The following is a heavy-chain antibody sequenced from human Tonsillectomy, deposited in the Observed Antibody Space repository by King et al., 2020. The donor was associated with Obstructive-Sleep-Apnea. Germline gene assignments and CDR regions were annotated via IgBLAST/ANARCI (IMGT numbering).Heavy chain of an antibody. CDR3: AREVYDSSGYWDPGWFDP. CDR1: GGTFSSYA. J-gene: IGHJ5*02. D-gene: IGHD3-22*01. CDR2: IIPILGIA. Sequence: VQLVQSGAEVKKPGSSVKVSCKASGGTFSSYAISWVRQAPGQGLEWMGGIIPILGIANYAQKFQGRVTITADKSTSTAYMELSSLRSEDTAVYYCAREVYDSSGYWDPGWFDPWGQGTLVTVSS. V-gene: IGHV1-69*04.